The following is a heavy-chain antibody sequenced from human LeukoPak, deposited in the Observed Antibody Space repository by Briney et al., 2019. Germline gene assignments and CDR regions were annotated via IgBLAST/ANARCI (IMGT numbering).Heavy chain of an antibody. CDR1: GFTFSNYA. V-gene: IGHV3-23*01. CDR3: VKGFVHPTYYFDY. J-gene: IGHJ4*02. D-gene: IGHD3-10*01. Sequence: PGGSLRLSCAASGFTFSNYAMMWVRQAPGKRLEWVSSITDGGDDTYYADSVRGRFTISRENSEHTLYLQLDGLRAEETAVYCCVKGFVHPTYYFDYWGQGTLVTVSS. CDR2: ITDGGDDT.